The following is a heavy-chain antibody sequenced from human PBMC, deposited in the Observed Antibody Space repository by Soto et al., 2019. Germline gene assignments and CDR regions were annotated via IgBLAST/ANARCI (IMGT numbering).Heavy chain of an antibody. V-gene: IGHV3-23*01. D-gene: IGHD3-9*01. CDR2: IRGDGGQT. CDR1: GFTFTSYG. J-gene: IGHJ4*02. CDR3: ARDVGLDSDDFFAY. Sequence: PGVSLRLSCTASGFTFTSYGMGWVRQAPGKGLQWVSTIRGDGGQTHYTDSVKGRFSISRDNSKNTVYLQMDSLRAEDTAMYFCARDVGLDSDDFFAYWGQGTQVTV.